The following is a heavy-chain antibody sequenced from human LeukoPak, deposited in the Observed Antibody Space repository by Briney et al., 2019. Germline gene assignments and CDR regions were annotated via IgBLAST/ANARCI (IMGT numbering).Heavy chain of an antibody. Sequence: TGGSLRLSSAASGFTFSSYAMSWVRQAPGKGLEWVSAISGSGGSTYYADSVKGRFTISRDNSKNTLYLQMNSLRAEDTAVYYCVRTPPNWGADYWGQGTLVTVSS. J-gene: IGHJ4*02. CDR1: GFTFSSYA. D-gene: IGHD7-27*01. CDR2: ISGSGGST. CDR3: VRTPPNWGADY. V-gene: IGHV3-23*01.